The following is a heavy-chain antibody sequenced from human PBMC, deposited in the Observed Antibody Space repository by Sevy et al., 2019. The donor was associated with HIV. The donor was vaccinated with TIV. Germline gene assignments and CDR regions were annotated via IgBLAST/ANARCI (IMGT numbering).Heavy chain of an antibody. Sequence: SQTLSLTCTVSGGSISSYYWSWIRQPAGKGLEWIGRIYTSGSTNYNPSLKSRVTMSVDTSKNQFSLKLSSVTAADTAVYYCARDTGHYDLEGAFDIWGQGTMVTVSS. J-gene: IGHJ3*02. D-gene: IGHD3-3*01. CDR3: ARDTGHYDLEGAFDI. V-gene: IGHV4-4*07. CDR2: IYTSGST. CDR1: GGSISSYY.